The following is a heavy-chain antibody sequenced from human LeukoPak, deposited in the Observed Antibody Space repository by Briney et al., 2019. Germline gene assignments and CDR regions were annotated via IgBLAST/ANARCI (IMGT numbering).Heavy chain of an antibody. CDR3: AWTTPSVWGSYRYFDY. CDR1: GGSISSYY. Sequence: PSETLSLTCTVSGGSISSYYWSWIRQPPGKGLEWIGYIYYSGSTNYNPSLTSRVTISVDTSRNQFSLKLSSVTAVDTAVYYCAWTTPSVWGSYRYFDYWGQGTLVTVSS. V-gene: IGHV4-59*01. J-gene: IGHJ4*02. D-gene: IGHD3-16*02. CDR2: IYYSGST.